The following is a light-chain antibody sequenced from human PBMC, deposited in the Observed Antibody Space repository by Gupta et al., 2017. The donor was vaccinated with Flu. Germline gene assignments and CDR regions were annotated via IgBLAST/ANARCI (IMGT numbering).Light chain of an antibody. CDR1: SSNIGSNN. J-gene: IGLJ1*01. CDR2: GNS. CDR3: EAWDDSLNGHYV. V-gene: IGLV1-44*01. Sequence: QSVLAQPPSASATPGQRVTISCSGSSSNIGSNNVNWYQQVPGTAPKLLIYGNSQRPSGVPDRFSGSKSGTSASLAISGLQAEEEADYYCEAWDDSLNGHYVFGTGTKVTAL.